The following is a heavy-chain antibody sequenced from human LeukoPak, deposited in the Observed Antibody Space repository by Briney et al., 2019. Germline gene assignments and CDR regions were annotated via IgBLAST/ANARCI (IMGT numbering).Heavy chain of an antibody. CDR2: IWYDGSNK. V-gene: IGHV3-33*06. Sequence: GGSLRLSCAASGFTFSSYGMHWVRQAPGKGLEWVAIIWYDGSNKYYADSVKGRFTISRDNSKNTLYLQMNSLRAEDTAVYYWAKDRDYYDSSGLCYFDFWGQGTLVTVSS. J-gene: IGHJ4*02. CDR1: GFTFSSYG. D-gene: IGHD3-22*01. CDR3: AKDRDYYDSSGLCYFDF.